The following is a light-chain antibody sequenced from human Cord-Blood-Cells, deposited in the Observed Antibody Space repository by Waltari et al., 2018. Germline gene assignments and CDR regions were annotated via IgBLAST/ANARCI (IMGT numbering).Light chain of an antibody. J-gene: IGLJ1*01. CDR1: SSDAGGSNY. Sequence: QSALTQPPSAPGSPGQSVTISRTGTSSDAGGSNYVPWYQHHPGKAPKLMIYEVSKRPSGVPDRFSGSKSGNTASLTVSGLQAEDEADYYCSSYAGSNNYVFGTGTKVTVL. CDR2: EVS. CDR3: SSYAGSNNYV. V-gene: IGLV2-8*01.